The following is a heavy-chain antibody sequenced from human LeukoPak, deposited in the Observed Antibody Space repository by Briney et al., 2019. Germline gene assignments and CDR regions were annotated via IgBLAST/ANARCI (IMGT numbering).Heavy chain of an antibody. J-gene: IGHJ4*02. Sequence: SETLSLTCTVSSGSISYLYWNWIRQPPGKGLEWNEYIHYTVSTNYNPSLKSRVTISVDTSKIQFSLKLSSVTAADTAVYYCATYTNRLHYWGQGTLVTVSS. D-gene: IGHD2-8*01. CDR2: IHYTVST. V-gene: IGHV4-59*11. CDR1: SGSISYLY. CDR3: ATYTNRLHY.